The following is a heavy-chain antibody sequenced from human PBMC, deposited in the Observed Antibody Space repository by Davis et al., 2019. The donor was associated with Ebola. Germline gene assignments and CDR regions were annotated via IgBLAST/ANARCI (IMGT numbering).Heavy chain of an antibody. CDR3: ARQDCSSGRCSYPWFDY. J-gene: IGHJ4*02. CDR2: INTGNGDT. V-gene: IGHV1-3*04. Sequence: AASVKVSCKASGYTFTTNTIHWVRQAPGQRLEWMGWINTGNGDTKYSQKFQGRVTISRDTSSSTAYMELSSLRSEDTAVYYCARQDCSSGRCSYPWFDYWGQGTLVTVSS. D-gene: IGHD2-15*01. CDR1: GYTFTTNT.